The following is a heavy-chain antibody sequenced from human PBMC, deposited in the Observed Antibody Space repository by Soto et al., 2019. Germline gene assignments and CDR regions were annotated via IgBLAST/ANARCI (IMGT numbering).Heavy chain of an antibody. CDR2: IHWDDDK. Sequence: SGPTLVNPTHTLTLTCTLSGLSLRTSGVGVGWIRQPPGKALEWLALIHWDDDKRYSPSLKTRLTITRDTSTNQVVLTVTNMDAMETATYYCVHVTFHYGIWSAYYKDFFDYWGQGALDTVSS. V-gene: IGHV2-5*02. CDR3: VHVTFHYGIWSAYYKDFFDY. CDR1: GLSLRTSGVG. J-gene: IGHJ4*01. D-gene: IGHD3-9*01.